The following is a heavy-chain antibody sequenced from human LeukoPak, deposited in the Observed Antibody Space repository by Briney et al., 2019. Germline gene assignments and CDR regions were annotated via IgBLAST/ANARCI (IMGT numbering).Heavy chain of an antibody. Sequence: SGGSLRLSCAASGFTFSSYEMNWARQAPGKGLEWVSYISSSGSTVYYADSVKGRFTISRDNAKNSLYLQMNSLRAEDTAVYYCARDRGIAARLRLDYWGQGTLVTVSS. CDR2: ISSSGSTV. D-gene: IGHD6-6*01. V-gene: IGHV3-48*03. CDR1: GFTFSSYE. J-gene: IGHJ4*02. CDR3: ARDRGIAARLRLDY.